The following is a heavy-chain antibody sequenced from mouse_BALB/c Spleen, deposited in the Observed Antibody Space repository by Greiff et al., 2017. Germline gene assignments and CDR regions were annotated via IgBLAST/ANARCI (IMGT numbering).Heavy chain of an antibody. CDR1: GFTFSSYG. D-gene: IGHD2-3*01. CDR2: INSNGGST. Sequence: EVHLVESGGGLVKPGGSLKLSCAASGFTFSSYGMSWVRQTPDKRLELVATINSNGGSTYYPDSVKGRFTISRDNAKNTLYLQMSSLKSEDTAMYYCARDLYDGYYHYAMDYWGQGTSVTVSS. CDR3: ARDLYDGYYHYAMDY. V-gene: IGHV5-6-3*01. J-gene: IGHJ4*01.